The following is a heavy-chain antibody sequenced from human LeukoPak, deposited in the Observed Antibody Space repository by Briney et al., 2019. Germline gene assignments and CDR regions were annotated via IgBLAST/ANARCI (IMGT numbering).Heavy chain of an antibody. Sequence: ASLKVSCKASGYTFIVYYMHWVRQAPGQGLEWMGWINPKNGDTKFAQNFQGRVTMTRDTSISTVYMELSSLRSDDTAVYYCARRGDSPMIGDHWGQGILVTVAS. V-gene: IGHV1-2*02. J-gene: IGHJ4*02. CDR1: GYTFIVYY. CDR2: INPKNGDT. D-gene: IGHD3-10*02. CDR3: ARRGDSPMIGDH.